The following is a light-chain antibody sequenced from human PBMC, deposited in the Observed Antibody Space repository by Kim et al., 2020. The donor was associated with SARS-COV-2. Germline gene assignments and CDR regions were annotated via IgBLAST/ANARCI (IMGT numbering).Light chain of an antibody. CDR1: SLRTSY. J-gene: IGLJ3*02. V-gene: IGLV3-19*01. CDR2: GQN. Sequence: LTQDPAVSVALGQTVTINCQGDSLRTSYASWYQLKPRQAPLLVLFGQNHRPSGIPARFSGSNSGNRSSLTITGAQAEDEADYYCNSRDTSDNQWVFGG. CDR3: NSRDTSDNQWV.